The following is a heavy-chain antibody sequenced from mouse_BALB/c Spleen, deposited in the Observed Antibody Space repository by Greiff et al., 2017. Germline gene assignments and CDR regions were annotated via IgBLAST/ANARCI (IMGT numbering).Heavy chain of an antibody. V-gene: IGHV5-17*02. CDR3: ARGDYYGSHYFDY. D-gene: IGHD1-1*01. CDR2: ISSGSSTI. Sequence: EVQGVESGGGLVQPGGSRKLSCAASGFTFSSFGMHWVRQAPEKGLEWVAYISSGSSTIYYADTVKGRFTISRDNPKNTLFLQMTSLRSEDTAMYYCARGDYYGSHYFDYWGQGTTLTVSS. J-gene: IGHJ2*01. CDR1: GFTFSSFG.